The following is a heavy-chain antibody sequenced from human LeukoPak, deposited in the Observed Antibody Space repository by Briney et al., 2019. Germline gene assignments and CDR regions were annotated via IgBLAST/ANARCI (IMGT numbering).Heavy chain of an antibody. CDR3: ARDQIEGYDSSGYDFDY. V-gene: IGHV1-18*01. J-gene: IGHJ4*02. Sequence: WASVKFSCKASGYTFTSYGISWVRQAPGQGLEWMGWISAYNGNTNYAQKLQGRVTMTTDTSTSTAYMELRSLRSDDTAVYYCARDQIEGYDSSGYDFDYWGQGTLVTVSS. D-gene: IGHD3-22*01. CDR1: GYTFTSYG. CDR2: ISAYNGNT.